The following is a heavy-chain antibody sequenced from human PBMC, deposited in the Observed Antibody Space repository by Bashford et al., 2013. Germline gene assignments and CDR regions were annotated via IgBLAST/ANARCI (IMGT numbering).Heavy chain of an antibody. CDR2: IDHSGST. V-gene: IGHV4-34*01. CDR3: ARGPLYYYGMDV. Sequence: SETLSLTCAVYGGSFSGHFWTWIRQPPGKGLEWIGEIDHSGSTYYNPSLKSRVTLSLDTSTNQFSLRLSSVTAADTAVYYCARGPLYYYGMDVWGQGTTVTVSS. J-gene: IGHJ6*02. D-gene: IGHD2-2*02. CDR1: GGSFSGHF.